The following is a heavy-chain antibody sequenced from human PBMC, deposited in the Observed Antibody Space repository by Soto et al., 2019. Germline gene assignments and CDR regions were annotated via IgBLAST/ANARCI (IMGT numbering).Heavy chain of an antibody. CDR3: ARGEEVLRFVEWHPGGAFDI. CDR2: IWYDGSNK. Sequence: GGSLRLSCAASGFTFSSYGRHWARQAQGKGLEWVAVIWYDGSNKYYADSVKCRFTISRDNSKNTLYLQMNSLRAEDTAVYYCARGEEVLRFVEWHPGGAFDIWGQETMVTVSS. V-gene: IGHV3-33*01. D-gene: IGHD3-3*01. J-gene: IGHJ3*02. CDR1: GFTFSSYG.